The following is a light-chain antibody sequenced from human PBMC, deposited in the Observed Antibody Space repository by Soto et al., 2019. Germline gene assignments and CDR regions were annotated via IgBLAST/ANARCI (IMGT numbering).Light chain of an antibody. J-gene: IGKJ5*01. CDR3: MQRIEFPHT. V-gene: IGKV2-40*01. CDR1: QSLLHINGYNY. Sequence: DIVMTQSPLSLPVTPGEPASISCRSSQSLLHINGYNYLDWYLQKPGQSPQLLIYTLSYRASGVPDRFSGSGSGTDFTLKISRVEAEDVGVYYCMQRIEFPHTFGQGTRLEI. CDR2: TLS.